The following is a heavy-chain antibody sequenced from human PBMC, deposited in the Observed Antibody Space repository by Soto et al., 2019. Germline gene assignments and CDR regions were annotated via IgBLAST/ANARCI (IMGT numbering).Heavy chain of an antibody. V-gene: IGHV3-64*02. Sequence: PGGSLRLSCAASGCLVTNYDMYWVRQPPGKGPEYVSIVSGTGGGSYYADSVKGRFAMSRDNSKNTLYLQMGSLRDEDTAVYYCVRRYCSGGSCSHMDVWGKGTTVTVSS. CDR2: VSGTGGGS. D-gene: IGHD2-15*01. CDR1: GCLVTNYD. J-gene: IGHJ6*03. CDR3: VRRYCSGGSCSHMDV.